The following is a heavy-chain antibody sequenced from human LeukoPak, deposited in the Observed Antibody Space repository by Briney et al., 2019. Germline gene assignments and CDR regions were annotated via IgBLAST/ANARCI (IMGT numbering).Heavy chain of an antibody. Sequence: ASVKVSCKASGYTFTYYYIHWVRQAPGQGLEWMGWIYPNSGGTSYAQKFQGRVTMTRDTSISTAYMELSRLRSDDTAVYYCARQAVHDSTGYFEYWGQGTLVTVSS. CDR2: IYPNSGGT. D-gene: IGHD3-22*01. J-gene: IGHJ4*02. CDR3: ARQAVHDSTGYFEY. CDR1: GYTFTYYY. V-gene: IGHV1-2*02.